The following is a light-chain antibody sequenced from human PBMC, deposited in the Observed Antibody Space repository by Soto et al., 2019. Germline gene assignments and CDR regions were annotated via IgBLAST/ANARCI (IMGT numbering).Light chain of an antibody. J-gene: IGKJ1*01. V-gene: IGKV3-11*01. CDR1: QSVSSY. CDR2: DAS. CDR3: HQRTNWLRT. Sequence: EIVMTQSPATLSVSPGERATLSCRASQSVSSYLAWYQQKPGQAPRLLIYDASNRATGIPARFSGSGSGTDFTLTISSLEPEDFAVYYCHQRTNWLRTFGQGTKVDIK.